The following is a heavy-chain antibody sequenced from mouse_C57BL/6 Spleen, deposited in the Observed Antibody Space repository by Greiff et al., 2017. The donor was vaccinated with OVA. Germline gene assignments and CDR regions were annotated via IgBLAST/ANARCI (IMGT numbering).Heavy chain of an antibody. D-gene: IGHD2-4*01. V-gene: IGHV7-3*01. Sequence: EVKVEESGGGLVQPGGSLSLSCAASGFTFTDYYMSWVRQPPGKALEWLGFIRNKANGYTTEYSASVKGRFTISRDNSQSILYLQMNALRAEDSATYYCAKITEYFDVWGTGTTVTVSS. CDR3: AKITEYFDV. CDR1: GFTFTDYY. J-gene: IGHJ1*03. CDR2: IRNKANGYTT.